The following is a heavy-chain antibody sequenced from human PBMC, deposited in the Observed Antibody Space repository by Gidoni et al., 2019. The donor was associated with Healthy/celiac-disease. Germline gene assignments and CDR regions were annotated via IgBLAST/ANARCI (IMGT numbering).Heavy chain of an antibody. Sequence: QVQLVQSGAEVKKPGSSVKVSCKASGGTFSSYAISWVRQAPGQGLEWMGGIIPIFGTANYAQKSQGRVTITADESTSTAYMELSSLRTEDTAVYYCARDPYVDIVATAGPYYYYGMDVWGQGTTVTVSS. CDR2: IIPIFGTA. D-gene: IGHD5-12*01. V-gene: IGHV1-69*01. CDR1: GGTFSSYA. CDR3: ARDPYVDIVATAGPYYYYGMDV. J-gene: IGHJ6*02.